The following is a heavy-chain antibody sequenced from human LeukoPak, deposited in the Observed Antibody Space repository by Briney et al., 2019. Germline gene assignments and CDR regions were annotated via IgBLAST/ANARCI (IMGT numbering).Heavy chain of an antibody. CDR1: GGSISSYY. CDR3: ASHSSGHLDY. D-gene: IGHD6-19*01. V-gene: IGHV4-59*08. CDR2: IYYSGST. J-gene: IGHJ4*02. Sequence: PETLSLTCTVSGGSISSYYWSWIRQPPGKGLEWIGYIYYSGSTNYNPSLKSRVTISVDTSKNQFSLKLSSVTAADTAVYYCASHSSGHLDYWGQGTLVTVSS.